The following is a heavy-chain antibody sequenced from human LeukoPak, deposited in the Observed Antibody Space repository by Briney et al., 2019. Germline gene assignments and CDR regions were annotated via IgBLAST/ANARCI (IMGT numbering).Heavy chain of an antibody. CDR2: IKQDGSEK. J-gene: IGHJ5*02. CDR3: VRDGGTDWYDP. D-gene: IGHD3-16*01. Sequence: GGSLRLSCAASGFTISDYWMTWVRQAQGKGLERVANIKQDGSEKTYVDSVKGRFTISRDNAKNSIFLQMNSLRVEDMAMYYCVRDGGTDWYDPWGQGTLVSVSS. CDR1: GFTISDYW. V-gene: IGHV3-7*01.